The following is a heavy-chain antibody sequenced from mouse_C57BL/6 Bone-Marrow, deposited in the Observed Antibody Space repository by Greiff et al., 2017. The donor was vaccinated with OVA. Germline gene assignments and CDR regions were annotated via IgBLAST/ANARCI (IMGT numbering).Heavy chain of an antibody. Sequence: VQLQESGAELARPGASVKMSCKASGYTFTSYTIHWVKQRPGQGLEWIGYIDPTNDYTNYNQKFKGKATLTADKSSSTAYMQLSILTSEDSAVYYCTSGYYFDYLGQGTTLPVSS. J-gene: IGHJ2*01. CDR3: TSGYYFDY. CDR2: IDPTNDYT. V-gene: IGHV1-4*01. CDR1: GYTFTSYT.